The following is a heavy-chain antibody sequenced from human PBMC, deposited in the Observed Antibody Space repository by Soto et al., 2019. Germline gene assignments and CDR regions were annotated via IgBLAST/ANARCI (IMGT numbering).Heavy chain of an antibody. CDR2: IFHNGRS. V-gene: IGHV4-38-2*02. D-gene: IGHD2-2*01. Sequence: QVQLQESGPGLVKPSEPLSLNCGVSGYSISSGYYWVWMRQPPGKGLEWIGTIFHNGRSYYNSALQSRVTMSVDSSTNEFSLDLRSVNAADTATSYCAREMGHCTSTNWYASFGPWGQGTLVTVFS. CDR1: GYSISSGYY. CDR3: AREMGHCTSTNWYASFGP. J-gene: IGHJ5*02.